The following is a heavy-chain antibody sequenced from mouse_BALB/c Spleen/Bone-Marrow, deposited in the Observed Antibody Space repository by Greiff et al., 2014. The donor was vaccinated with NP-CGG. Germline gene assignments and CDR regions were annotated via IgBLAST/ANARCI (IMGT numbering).Heavy chain of an antibody. CDR3: TRLDGNYRYAMDY. CDR1: GYTFTDYV. CDR2: IYPGSGST. V-gene: IGHV1-77*01. D-gene: IGHD2-1*01. J-gene: IGHJ4*01. Sequence: VKLVESGPELVKPGASVKMSCKASGYTFTDYVITWVKQRTGQGLEWIGEIYPGSGSTYYNEKFKGKATLTADKSSNTAYMQLGSLTSEDPAVYFCTRLDGNYRYAMDYWGQGTSVTVSS.